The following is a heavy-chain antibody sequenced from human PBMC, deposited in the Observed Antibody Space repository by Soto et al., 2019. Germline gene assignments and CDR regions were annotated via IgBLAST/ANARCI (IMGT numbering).Heavy chain of an antibody. CDR1: GGSISSSSYY. J-gene: IGHJ4*02. Sequence: SETLSLTCTVSGGSISSSSYYWGWIRQPPGKGLEWIGSIYYSGSTYYNPSLKSRVTISVDTSKNQFSLKLSSVTAADTAVYYCESPIAVAGKGDYWGQGTLVTVSS. CDR3: ESPIAVAGKGDY. V-gene: IGHV4-39*01. D-gene: IGHD6-19*01. CDR2: IYYSGST.